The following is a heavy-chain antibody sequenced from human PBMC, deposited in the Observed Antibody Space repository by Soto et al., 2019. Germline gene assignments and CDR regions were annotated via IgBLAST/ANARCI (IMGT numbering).Heavy chain of an antibody. CDR2: IYHSGST. J-gene: IGHJ4*02. V-gene: IGHV4-30-2*01. CDR3: ARGVVVVAATPSYYFDY. D-gene: IGHD2-15*01. CDR1: GGSISSGGYS. Sequence: QLQLQESGSGLVKPSQTLSLTCAVSGGSISSGGYSWSWIRQPPGKGLEWLGYIYHSGSTYYNPSLKSRVTISVDRSKNQFSLKLSSVTAADTAVYYCARGVVVVAATPSYYFDYWGQGTLVTVSS.